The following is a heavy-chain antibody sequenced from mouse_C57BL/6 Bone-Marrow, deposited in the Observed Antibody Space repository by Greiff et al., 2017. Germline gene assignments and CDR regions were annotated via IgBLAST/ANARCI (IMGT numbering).Heavy chain of an antibody. Sequence: QVQLQQPGAELVMPGASVKLSCKASGYTFTSYWLHWVKQWPGQGLEWIGEIDPSDSSTNYKQKFKGKSTLTVDKASSTAYMKLSSLTFEDSEVYYCARWGTTVFYYYARDYWGQGSSGTV. CDR2: IDPSDSST. CDR3: ARWGTTVFYYYARDY. D-gene: IGHD1-1*01. CDR1: GYTFTSYW. V-gene: IGHV1-69*01. J-gene: IGHJ4*01.